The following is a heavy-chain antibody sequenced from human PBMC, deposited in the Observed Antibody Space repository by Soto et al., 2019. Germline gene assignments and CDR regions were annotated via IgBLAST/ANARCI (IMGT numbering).Heavy chain of an antibody. J-gene: IGHJ6*02. CDR2: IYYSGST. Sequence: SETLSLTCTVSGGSISSISYYWGWIRQPPGKGLEWIGSIYYSGSTYYNPSLKSRVTISVDTSKNQFSLKLSSVTAADTAVYYCARGYCSSTSCFYYYGMDVWGQATTVT. CDR3: ARGYCSSTSCFYYYGMDV. V-gene: IGHV4-39*01. D-gene: IGHD2-2*01. CDR1: GGSISSISYY.